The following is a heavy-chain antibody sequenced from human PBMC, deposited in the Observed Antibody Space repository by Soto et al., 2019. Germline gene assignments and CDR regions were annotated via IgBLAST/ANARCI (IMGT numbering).Heavy chain of an antibody. Sequence: ASVKVSCKASGYTFTSYYMHWVRQAPGQGLEWMGIINPSGGSTSYAQKFQGRVTMTRDTSTSTVYMELSSLRSEDTAVYYCARDPTHGSGSYFFPYYYYGMAVWGQGTTVTVSS. J-gene: IGHJ6*02. V-gene: IGHV1-46*01. CDR1: GYTFTSYY. D-gene: IGHD3-10*01. CDR2: INPSGGST. CDR3: ARDPTHGSGSYFFPYYYYGMAV.